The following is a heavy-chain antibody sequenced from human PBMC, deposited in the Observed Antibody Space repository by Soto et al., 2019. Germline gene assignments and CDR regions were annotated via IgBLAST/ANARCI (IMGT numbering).Heavy chain of an antibody. D-gene: IGHD3-10*02. J-gene: IGHJ4*02. CDR2: ISYDGSDI. CDR3: AIVRVADSALDH. V-gene: IGHV3-30*02. CDR1: GCIFSNYG. Sequence: GGSLRLSCVGSGCIFSNYGVHWVRQAPGKGLEWVAFISYDGSDILYADSVKGRFTISRDNSKSTLFLHMNRPTAEDTAIYFCAIVRVADSALDHWGQGTLVTVSS.